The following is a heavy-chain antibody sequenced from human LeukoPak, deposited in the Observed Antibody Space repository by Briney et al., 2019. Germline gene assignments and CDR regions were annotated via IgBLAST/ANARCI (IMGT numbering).Heavy chain of an antibody. Sequence: SGGSLRLSCAASGFTFSSYAMNWVRQAPGKGLEWVSAISGGGGSTYYADSVKGRFTISRDNSKNTLYLQMNSLRAEDTAVYYCAKGPYGDYVAYWFDPWGQGTLVTVSS. CDR1: GFTFSSYA. D-gene: IGHD4-17*01. V-gene: IGHV3-23*01. CDR2: ISGGGGST. CDR3: AKGPYGDYVAYWFDP. J-gene: IGHJ5*02.